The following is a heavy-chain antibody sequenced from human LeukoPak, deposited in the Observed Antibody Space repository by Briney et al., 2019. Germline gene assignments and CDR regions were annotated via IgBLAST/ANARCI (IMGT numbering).Heavy chain of an antibody. D-gene: IGHD2-2*01. CDR3: ASFGVPAALDYYYMDV. V-gene: IGHV4-59*01. CDR2: IYYSGST. Sequence: SETLSLTCTVSGGSISSYYWSWIRQPPGKGLEWIGYIYYSGSTNYNPSLKSRVTISVDTSKNQFSLKLSSVTAADTAVYYCASFGVPAALDYYYMDVWGQGTTVTVSS. CDR1: GGSISSYY. J-gene: IGHJ6*03.